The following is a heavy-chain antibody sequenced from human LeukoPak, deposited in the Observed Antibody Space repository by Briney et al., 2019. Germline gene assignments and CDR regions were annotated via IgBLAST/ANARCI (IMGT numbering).Heavy chain of an antibody. CDR2: ISGSGGST. Sequence: PGGSLRLSCAASGFTFSSYAMSWARPAPGKGLEWVSAISGSGGSTYYADSVKGRFTISRDNSKNTLYLQMNSLRAEDTGVYYCVKDPRITIFGVVYGMDVWGQGTTVTVSS. CDR3: VKDPRITIFGVVYGMDV. J-gene: IGHJ6*02. CDR1: GFTFSSYA. D-gene: IGHD3-3*01. V-gene: IGHV3-23*01.